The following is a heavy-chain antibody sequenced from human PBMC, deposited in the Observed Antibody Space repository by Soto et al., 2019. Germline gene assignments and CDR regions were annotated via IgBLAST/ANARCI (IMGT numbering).Heavy chain of an antibody. D-gene: IGHD6-13*01. V-gene: IGHV3-23*01. J-gene: IGHJ4*02. CDR1: GFAFDKYD. CDR3: VIGVRGSSPWDY. CDR2: FNWNSFSI. Sequence: PGGSLRPSCAASGFAFDKYDMGWVRQAPGKGLGWVSNFNWNSFSIYYTDSVKGRFAISRDNSKNTSYLQMNSLRVDEPAVYYCVIGVRGSSPWDYWGQGAQVTVSS.